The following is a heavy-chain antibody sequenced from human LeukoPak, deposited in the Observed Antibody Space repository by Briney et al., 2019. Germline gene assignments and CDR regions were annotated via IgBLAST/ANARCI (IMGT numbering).Heavy chain of an antibody. CDR3: ARDPSVAGLFDY. Sequence: KPGGSLRLSCAASGFTFSSYSMNWVRQAPGKGLEWVSSISGSSSYIYYADSEKGRFTISRDNAKNSLYLQMNSLRAEDTAVYYCARDPSVAGLFDYWGQGTLVTVSS. CDR1: GFTFSSYS. D-gene: IGHD6-19*01. J-gene: IGHJ4*02. V-gene: IGHV3-21*01. CDR2: ISGSSSYI.